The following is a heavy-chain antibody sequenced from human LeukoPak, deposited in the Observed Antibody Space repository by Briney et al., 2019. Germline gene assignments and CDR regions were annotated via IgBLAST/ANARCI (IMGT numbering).Heavy chain of an antibody. CDR1: GYTFTSYG. D-gene: IGHD5-18*01. CDR3: ASYDPSRYSYGYGSYYYGMDV. J-gene: IGHJ6*02. V-gene: IGHV1-18*01. Sequence: ASVKVSCKASGYTFTSYGISWVRQASGQGLEWMGWISAYNGNTNYAQKLQGRVTMTTDTSTSTAYMELRSLRSDDTAVYYCASYDPSRYSYGYGSYYYGMDVWGQGTTVTVSS. CDR2: ISAYNGNT.